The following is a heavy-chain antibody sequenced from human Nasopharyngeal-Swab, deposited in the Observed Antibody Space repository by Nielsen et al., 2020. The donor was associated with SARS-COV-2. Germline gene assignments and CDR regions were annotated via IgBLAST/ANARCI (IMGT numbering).Heavy chain of an antibody. V-gene: IGHV3-7*01. CDR1: GFPFNTFW. CDR2: IKQVGSEK. J-gene: IGHJ4*02. D-gene: IGHD3-3*01. Sequence: GGSLRLSCSTSGFPFNTFWMSWVRQAPGKGLEWVANIKQVGSEKEYADSVKGRFTISRDNVKNSVYLQMNNLRGEDTAIYYCARNLGVVGTLGFDYWGQGTLVTVSS. CDR3: ARNLGVVGTLGFDY.